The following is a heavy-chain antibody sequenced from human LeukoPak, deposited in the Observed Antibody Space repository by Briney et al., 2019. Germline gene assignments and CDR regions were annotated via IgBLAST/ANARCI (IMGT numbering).Heavy chain of an antibody. D-gene: IGHD2-15*01. J-gene: IGHJ4*02. Sequence: SETLSLTCAVSGYSISSGYYWGWIRQPPGEGLEWIGSIYHSGSTYYNPSLKSRVTISVDTSKNQFSLKLSSVTAADTAVYYCASAWWVAGGYFDYWGQGTLVTVSS. CDR3: ASAWWVAGGYFDY. V-gene: IGHV4-38-2*01. CDR1: GYSISSGYY. CDR2: IYHSGST.